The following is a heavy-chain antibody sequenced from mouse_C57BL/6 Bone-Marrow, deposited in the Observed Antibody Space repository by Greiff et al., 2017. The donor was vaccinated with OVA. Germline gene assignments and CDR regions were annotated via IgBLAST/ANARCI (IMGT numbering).Heavy chain of an antibody. CDR1: GFTFSDFY. CDR3: ARDNGDWYFDV. Sequence: EVKVVESGGGLVQSGRSLRLSCATSGFTFSDFYMEWVRQAPGKGLEWIAASRNKANDYTTEYSASVKGRFIVSRDTSQTILYRQMNSLRAEDTAIYYCARDNGDWYFDVWGTGTTVTVSS. V-gene: IGHV7-1*01. CDR2: SRNKANDYTT. J-gene: IGHJ1*03.